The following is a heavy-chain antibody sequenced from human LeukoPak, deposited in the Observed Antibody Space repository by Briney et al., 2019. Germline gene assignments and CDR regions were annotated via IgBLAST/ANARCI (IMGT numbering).Heavy chain of an antibody. V-gene: IGHV1-2*06. CDR3: ATSRDRIAAAGRDEFDY. CDR1: GYTFTDYY. CDR2: INPNSGGT. Sequence: ASVKVSCKASGYTFTDYYIHWVQQAPGQGLEWMGRINPNSGGTNYAQKFQGRVTVTRDTSIRTAYMELSRLSSDDTAVYYCATSRDRIAAAGRDEFDYWGQGTLVTVSS. D-gene: IGHD6-13*01. J-gene: IGHJ4*02.